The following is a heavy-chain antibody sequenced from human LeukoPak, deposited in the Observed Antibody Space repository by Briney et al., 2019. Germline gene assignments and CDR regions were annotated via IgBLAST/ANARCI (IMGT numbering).Heavy chain of an antibody. D-gene: IGHD2-21*01. V-gene: IGHV4-39*07. Sequence: SETLSLTCTVSGGSISTYYWSWIRQPPGEGLEWIGSIYYSGTTYYNPSLKSRVTISVDTSKNQFSLKLSSVTAADTAVYYCARSGGPGILDYWGQGTLVTVSS. CDR1: GGSISTYY. J-gene: IGHJ4*02. CDR2: IYYSGTT. CDR3: ARSGGPGILDY.